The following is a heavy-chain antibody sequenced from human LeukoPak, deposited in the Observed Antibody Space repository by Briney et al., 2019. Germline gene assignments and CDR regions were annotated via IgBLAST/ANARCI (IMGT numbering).Heavy chain of an antibody. CDR3: VRDSSGYYGGGLFDY. CDR2: ISSSSYI. J-gene: IGHJ4*02. Sequence: GGSLRFSCAASGFTFSSYSMNWVRQAPGKGLEWVSSISSSSYIYYADSVKGRFTISRDNAKNSLYLQMNSLRAEDTAVYYCVRDSSGYYGGGLFDYWGQGTLVTVSS. CDR1: GFTFSSYS. V-gene: IGHV3-21*01. D-gene: IGHD3-22*01.